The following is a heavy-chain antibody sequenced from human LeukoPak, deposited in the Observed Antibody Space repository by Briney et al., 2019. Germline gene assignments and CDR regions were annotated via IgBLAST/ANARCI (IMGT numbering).Heavy chain of an antibody. CDR1: GFTFSNAW. CDR3: ARGGGPHAFDI. V-gene: IGHV3-21*01. Sequence: GGSLRLSCAASGFTFSNAWMSWVRQAPGKGLEWVSSISSSSSYIYYADSVKGRFTISRDNAKNSLYLQMNSLRAEDTAVYYCARGGGPHAFDIWGQGTMVTVSS. J-gene: IGHJ3*02. CDR2: ISSSSSYI. D-gene: IGHD3-16*01.